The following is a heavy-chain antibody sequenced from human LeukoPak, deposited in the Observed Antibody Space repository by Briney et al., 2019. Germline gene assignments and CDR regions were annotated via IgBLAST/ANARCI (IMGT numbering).Heavy chain of an antibody. CDR1: ARSISSSCYS. D-gene: IGHD6-19*01. V-gene: IGHV4-39*01. Sequence: SATLSLTRTVSARSISSSCYSCGWIRQPPGKGLESIVSIYYRWSTHYIPSLKSRVTISVHTSKNQFTLKVSAVTAADMAVFYCARHVRKRGRAVAGTPGWFDPWGQGTLVTASS. CDR3: ARHVRKRGRAVAGTPGWFDP. J-gene: IGHJ5*02. CDR2: IYYRWST.